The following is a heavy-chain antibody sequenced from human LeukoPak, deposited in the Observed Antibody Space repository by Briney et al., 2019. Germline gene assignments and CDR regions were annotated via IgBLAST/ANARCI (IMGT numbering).Heavy chain of an antibody. D-gene: IGHD6-13*01. V-gene: IGHV4-38-2*02. CDR3: ARVRGIAAAVDAFDI. J-gene: IGHJ3*02. Sequence: SETLSLPCTVSGYSISSGYYWGWIRQPPGKGLAWIGSIYHSGSTYYNPSLKSRVTISVDTSKNQFSLKLSSVTAADTAVYYCARVRGIAAAVDAFDIWGQGTMVTVSS. CDR1: GYSISSGYY. CDR2: IYHSGST.